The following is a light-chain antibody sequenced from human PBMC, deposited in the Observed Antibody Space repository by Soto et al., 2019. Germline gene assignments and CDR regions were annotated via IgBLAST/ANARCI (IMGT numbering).Light chain of an antibody. J-gene: IGKJ5*01. Sequence: DSQMMHSASSLSAYVDDRVTIPCRASQSISSYLNWYQQKPGKGPKVLIYAASSLQSGVPSRFSGSGSGTAFTLTISSLQPEDFATYYCQQTYSTPPITVGQGRRLEI. CDR3: QQTYSTPPIT. CDR2: AAS. V-gene: IGKV1-39*01. CDR1: QSISSY.